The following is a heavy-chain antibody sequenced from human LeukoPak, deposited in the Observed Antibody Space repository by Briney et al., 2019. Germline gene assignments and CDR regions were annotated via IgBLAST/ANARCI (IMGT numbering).Heavy chain of an antibody. CDR1: GYTFTSYD. Sequence: ASVKVSCKASGYTFTSYDINWVRQATGQGLEWMGWMNPNSGNTGYAQKFQGRVTITRNTSISTAYMELSSLRSEDTAVYYCARALGDYDFWSGYHTLYYFDYWGQGTLVTVSS. CDR3: ARALGDYDFWSGYHTLYYFDY. CDR2: MNPNSGNT. V-gene: IGHV1-8*03. D-gene: IGHD3-3*01. J-gene: IGHJ4*02.